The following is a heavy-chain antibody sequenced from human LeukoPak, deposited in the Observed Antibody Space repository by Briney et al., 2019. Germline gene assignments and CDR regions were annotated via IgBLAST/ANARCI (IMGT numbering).Heavy chain of an antibody. CDR3: ARETLAGFDY. V-gene: IGHV3-53*01. D-gene: IGHD6-19*01. CDR2: IYSDGST. J-gene: IGHJ4*02. Sequence: PGGSLRLSCAASGFTVSSNYMTWVRQAPGKGLEWVSVIYSDGSTYYADSVKGRFTISRDNSKNTLYLQMNSLRAEDTAVYFCARETLAGFDYWGQRTLVTVSS. CDR1: GFTVSSNY.